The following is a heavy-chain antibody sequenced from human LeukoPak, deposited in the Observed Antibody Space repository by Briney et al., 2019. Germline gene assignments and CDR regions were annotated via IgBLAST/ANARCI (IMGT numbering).Heavy chain of an antibody. J-gene: IGHJ4*02. D-gene: IGHD3-22*01. Sequence: SETLSLTCTVSGGSISSGSYYWSWIRQPAGKGLEWIGRIYTSGSTNYNPSLKSRVTISVDTSKNQFSLKLSSVTAADTAVYYCARGKNSSGYCWGQGTLVTVSS. CDR1: GGSISSGSYY. V-gene: IGHV4-61*02. CDR3: ARGKNSSGYC. CDR2: IYTSGST.